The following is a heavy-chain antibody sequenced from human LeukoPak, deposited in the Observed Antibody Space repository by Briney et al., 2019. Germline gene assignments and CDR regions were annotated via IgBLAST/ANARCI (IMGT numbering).Heavy chain of an antibody. CDR1: GFTFSSYA. J-gene: IGHJ4*02. V-gene: IGHV3-23*01. CDR2: ISGSGGST. D-gene: IGHD5-12*01. Sequence: PGGSLRLSCAASGFTFSSYAMSWVRQAPGKGLEWVSAISGSGGSTYNADSMKGRFTISRDNSKNTLYLQMNSLRAEDTAVYYCAKDRQYSDYDCSTDYWGQGTLVTVSS. CDR3: AKDRQYSDYDCSTDY.